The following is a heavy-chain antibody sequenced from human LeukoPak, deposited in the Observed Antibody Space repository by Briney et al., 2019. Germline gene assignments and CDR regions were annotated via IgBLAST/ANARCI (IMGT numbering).Heavy chain of an antibody. CDR2: INPSGGST. V-gene: IGHV1-46*01. D-gene: IGHD3-22*01. Sequence: ASVKVSFKASGYTFTSYYMHWVRQAPGQGLEWMGIINPSGGSTSYAQKFQGRVTMTRDTSTSTVYMELSSLRSEDTAVYYCARGLPGVGYYDSSGYPFDYWGQGTLVTVSS. J-gene: IGHJ4*02. CDR1: GYTFTSYY. CDR3: ARGLPGVGYYDSSGYPFDY.